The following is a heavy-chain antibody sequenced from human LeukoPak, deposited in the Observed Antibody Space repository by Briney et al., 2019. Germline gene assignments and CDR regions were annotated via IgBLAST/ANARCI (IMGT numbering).Heavy chain of an antibody. V-gene: IGHV1-18*01. Sequence: ASVKVSCKASGYTFTSYGISWVRQAPGQGLEWMGWISAYNGNTNYAQKLQGRVTMTTDTSTSTAYMELRSLRSDDTAVYYCARDREWLNDLDYYYYYGMDVRGQGTTVTVSS. J-gene: IGHJ6*02. CDR1: GYTFTSYG. CDR2: ISAYNGNT. D-gene: IGHD3-3*01. CDR3: ARDREWLNDLDYYYYYGMDV.